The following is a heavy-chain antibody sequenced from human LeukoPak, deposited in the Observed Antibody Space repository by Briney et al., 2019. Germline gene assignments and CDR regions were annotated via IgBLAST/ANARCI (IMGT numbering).Heavy chain of an antibody. CDR2: INHSGST. Sequence: SETLSLTCAVYGGSFSGYYWSWIRQPPGKGLEWIGEINHSGSTNYNPSLKSRVTILVDTSKNQFSLKLSSVTATDTAVYYCARGHSPVTTRVSYFQHWGQGTLVTVSS. J-gene: IGHJ1*01. CDR3: ARGHSPVTTRVSYFQH. CDR1: GGSFSGYY. D-gene: IGHD4-17*01. V-gene: IGHV4-34*01.